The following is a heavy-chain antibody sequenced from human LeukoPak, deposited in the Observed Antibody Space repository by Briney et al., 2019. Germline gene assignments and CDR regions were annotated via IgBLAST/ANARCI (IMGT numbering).Heavy chain of an antibody. V-gene: IGHV3-74*01. CDR2: ISSDGSSI. Sequence: GGSLRLSCAASGITFTNYWMHWVRQAPGKGPVWVSRISSDGSSIAYAESVKGRFTISRDNSRNTIYLQIDSLRAEDTATYYCAREFRQTYSSGWSLDYWGQGTLVTVSS. CDR3: AREFRQTYSSGWSLDY. J-gene: IGHJ4*02. CDR1: GITFTNYW. D-gene: IGHD6-19*01.